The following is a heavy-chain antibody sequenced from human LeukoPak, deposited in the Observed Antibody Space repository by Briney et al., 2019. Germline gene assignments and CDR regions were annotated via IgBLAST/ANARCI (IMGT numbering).Heavy chain of an antibody. CDR1: GFTFSSYA. D-gene: IGHD1-1*01. Sequence: GGSLRLSCAASGFTFSSYAMHWVRQAPGKGLEWVAVISYDGSNKYYADSVKGRFTISRDNSKNTLYLQMNSLRAEDTAVYYCAGDRNDDYGDSWGQGTLVTVSS. CDR3: AGDRNDDYGDS. CDR2: ISYDGSNK. V-gene: IGHV3-30*04. J-gene: IGHJ4*02.